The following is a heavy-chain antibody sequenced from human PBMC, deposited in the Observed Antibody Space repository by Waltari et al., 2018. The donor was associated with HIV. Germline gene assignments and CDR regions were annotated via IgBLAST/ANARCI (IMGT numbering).Heavy chain of an antibody. CDR2: IYYSGST. CDR1: GGSISSYY. CDR3: ARVDYGPNPYGMDV. V-gene: IGHV4-59*01. D-gene: IGHD4-17*01. J-gene: IGHJ6*02. Sequence: QVQLQESDPGLVKPSETLSLTCTVSGGSISSYYWSWIRQPPGKGLEWIGYIYYSGSTNYNPSLKSRVTISVDTSKNQFSLKLSSVTAADTAVYYCARVDYGPNPYGMDVWGQGTTVTVSS.